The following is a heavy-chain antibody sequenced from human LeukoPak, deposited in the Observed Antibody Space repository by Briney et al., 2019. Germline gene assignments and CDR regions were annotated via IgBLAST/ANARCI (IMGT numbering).Heavy chain of an antibody. CDR2: ISSSGFTL. J-gene: IGHJ4*02. D-gene: IGHD5-18*01. CDR1: GFTCSDYS. Sequence: PGGSLRLSCVASGFTCSDYSMNWVRQAPGKGLEWVSYISSSGFTLNCADSVKGRFTISRDNAKNSLYLQMNSLRAEDTAVYYCARADWDTAMIDYWGQGTLVTVSS. CDR3: ARADWDTAMIDY. V-gene: IGHV3-48*04.